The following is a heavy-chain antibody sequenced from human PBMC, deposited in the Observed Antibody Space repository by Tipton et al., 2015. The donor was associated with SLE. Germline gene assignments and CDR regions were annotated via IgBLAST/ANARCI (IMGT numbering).Heavy chain of an antibody. D-gene: IGHD2/OR15-2a*01. CDR2: IYYTGSA. V-gene: IGHV4-39*07. J-gene: IGHJ4*02. Sequence: TLSLTCTVSGGSISDSDYYWGWIRQPPGKGLEWLGNIYYTGSAYYTLSLKSRVTMSVDTSKNQFSLSLSSVNAADTAVYYCGRHRRYFPVAHYIDYWGQGTLVTVSS. CDR1: GGSISDSDYY. CDR3: GRHRRYFPVAHYIDY.